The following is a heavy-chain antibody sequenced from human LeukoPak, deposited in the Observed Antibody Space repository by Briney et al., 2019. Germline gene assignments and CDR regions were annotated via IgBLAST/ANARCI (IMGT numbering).Heavy chain of an antibody. V-gene: IGHV3-23*01. D-gene: IGHD3-10*01. J-gene: IGHJ4*02. CDR2: ISGSGGST. Sequence: PGGSLRLSCAASGFTFSSYGMSWVRQAPGKGLEWVSAISGSGGSTYYADSVKGRFTISRDNSKNTLYLQMNSLRAEDTAVYYCAKGSGGSGNYSKYYFDYWGQGTLVTVSS. CDR3: AKGSGGSGNYSKYYFDY. CDR1: GFTFSSYG.